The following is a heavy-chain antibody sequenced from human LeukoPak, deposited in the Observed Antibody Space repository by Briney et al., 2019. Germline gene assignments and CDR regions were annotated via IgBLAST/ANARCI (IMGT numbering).Heavy chain of an antibody. CDR1: GGTFRSYG. J-gene: IGHJ4*02. V-gene: IGHV1-18*03. D-gene: IGHD3-22*01. CDR2: ISAYNGNT. CDR3: ARAPYYYYDSSGYYDY. Sequence: ASVKVSCKASGGTFRSYGISWVRQAPGQGLEWMGWISAYNGNTNYAQKLQGRVTMTTDTSTSTAYMELSSLRSEDMAVYYCARAPYYYYDSSGYYDYWGQGTLVTVSS.